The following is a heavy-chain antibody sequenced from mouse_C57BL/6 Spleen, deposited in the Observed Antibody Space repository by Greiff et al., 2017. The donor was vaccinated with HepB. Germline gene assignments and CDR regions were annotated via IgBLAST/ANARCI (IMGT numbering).Heavy chain of an antibody. J-gene: IGHJ4*01. D-gene: IGHD2-2*01. CDR2: INPNYGTT. Sequence: EVQLVESGPELVKPGASVKISCKASGYSFTDYNMNWVKQSNGKSLEWIGVINPNYGTTSYNQKFKGKATLTVDQSSSTAYMQLNSLTSEDSAVYYCARGVYGYDRYYAMDYWGQGTSVTVSS. CDR3: ARGVYGYDRYYAMDY. V-gene: IGHV1-39*01. CDR1: GYSFTDYN.